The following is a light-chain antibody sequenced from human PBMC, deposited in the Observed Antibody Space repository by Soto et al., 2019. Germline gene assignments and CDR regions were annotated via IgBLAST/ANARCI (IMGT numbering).Light chain of an antibody. CDR2: NVY. CDR1: SSDVGGYNS. V-gene: IGLV2-14*03. J-gene: IGLJ1*01. Sequence: QSVLTQPASVSGSPGQSITISCTGTSSDVGGYNSVSWYQHHPGKAPKLMIYNVYNRPSGVFHRFSGSKSGSTASLTISGLQAEDEAEYYCSSYTYSSTYLFGTGTKVTVL. CDR3: SSYTYSSTYL.